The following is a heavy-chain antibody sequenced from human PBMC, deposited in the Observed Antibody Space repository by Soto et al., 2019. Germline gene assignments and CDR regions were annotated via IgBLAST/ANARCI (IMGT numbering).Heavy chain of an antibody. Sequence: LRLSCAASGFTFSSYAMHWVRQAPGKGLEWVAVISYDGSNKYYADSVKGRFTISRDNSKNTLYLQMNSLRAEDTAVYYCARDVDYGGNSGWFDPWGQGTLVTVSS. J-gene: IGHJ5*02. D-gene: IGHD4-17*01. V-gene: IGHV3-30-3*01. CDR3: ARDVDYGGNSGWFDP. CDR2: ISYDGSNK. CDR1: GFTFSSYA.